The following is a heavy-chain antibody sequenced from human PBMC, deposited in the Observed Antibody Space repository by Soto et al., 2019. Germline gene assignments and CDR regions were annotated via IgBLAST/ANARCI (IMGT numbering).Heavy chain of an antibody. CDR3: ARLPGGTAPRPDY. V-gene: IGHV3-23*01. J-gene: IGHJ4*02. CDR1: RSTVSYNC. D-gene: IGHD6-6*01. Sequence: SLTFSCGASRSTVSYNCMSWVRHAPGKGLQWASTISGSGEKTYYADSVKGRFTIASDRSKNTLYLQMDSLRADATAVHYSARLPGGTAPRPDYWRQGSMLTTSS. CDR2: ISGSGEKT.